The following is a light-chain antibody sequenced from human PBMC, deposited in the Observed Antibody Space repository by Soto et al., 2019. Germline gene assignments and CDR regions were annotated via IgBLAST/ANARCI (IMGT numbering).Light chain of an antibody. CDR1: SSNIGTNS. Sequence: VLTQPPSASWTPGQRVTISCSGSSSNIGTNSVSWYLQLPGSAPKLLIYTSNQRPSGVPDRFSGSKSGTSASLAISGLQSEDEAEYFCAAWDDSLNGNVFGSGTKVTVL. J-gene: IGLJ1*01. V-gene: IGLV1-44*01. CDR3: AAWDDSLNGNV. CDR2: TSN.